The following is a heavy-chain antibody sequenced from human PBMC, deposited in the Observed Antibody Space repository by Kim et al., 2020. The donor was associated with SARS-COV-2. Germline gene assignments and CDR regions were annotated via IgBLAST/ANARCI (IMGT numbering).Heavy chain of an antibody. Sequence: YSQKCQGSVTITRDTSASTAYMELSSLRSEDTAVYYCARGNYDSSGYFDYWGQGTLVTVSS. V-gene: IGHV1-3*01. J-gene: IGHJ4*02. D-gene: IGHD3-22*01. CDR3: ARGNYDSSGYFDY.